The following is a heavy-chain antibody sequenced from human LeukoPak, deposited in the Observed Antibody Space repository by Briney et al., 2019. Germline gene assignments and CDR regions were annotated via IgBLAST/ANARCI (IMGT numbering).Heavy chain of an antibody. CDR2: INHSGST. CDR1: GGSFSGYY. J-gene: IGHJ4*02. CDR3: ASYDFWSGYWYY. D-gene: IGHD3-3*01. Sequence: SETLSLTCAVYGGSFSGYYWSWIRQPPGKGLEWIGEINHSGSTNYNPSLKSRVTISVDTSKNRFSLKLSSVTAADTAVYYCASYDFWSGYWYYWGQGTLVTVSS. V-gene: IGHV4-34*01.